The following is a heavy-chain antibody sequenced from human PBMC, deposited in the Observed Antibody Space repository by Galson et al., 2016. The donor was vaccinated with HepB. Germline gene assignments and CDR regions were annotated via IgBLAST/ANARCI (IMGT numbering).Heavy chain of an antibody. Sequence: SVKVSCKASGYTFSRYAMHWVRQAPGQRLEWMGGIIPIFGTANYTQRFQGRVTITADESTSTVYMELSRLSSEDAAVYFCASNPYYYDYMDVWGKGTTVTVSS. J-gene: IGHJ6*03. CDR3: ASNPYYYDYMDV. CDR1: GYTFSRYA. CDR2: IIPIFGTA. V-gene: IGHV1-69*13.